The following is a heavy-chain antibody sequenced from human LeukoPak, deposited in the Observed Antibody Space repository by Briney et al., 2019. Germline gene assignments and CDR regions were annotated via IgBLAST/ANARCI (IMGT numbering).Heavy chain of an antibody. CDR1: GFTFNNYA. D-gene: IGHD2-15*01. J-gene: IGHJ4*02. Sequence: GGSLRLSCEASGFTFNNYAVSWVRQAPGKGLEWVSSITGSGTSTYYTDSVKGRFTISRDNSQNTLYLQMNSLRAEDTAVYYCARGWASFSHYFQYWGQGTLVTVSS. CDR3: ARGWASFSHYFQY. CDR2: ITGSGTST. V-gene: IGHV3-23*01.